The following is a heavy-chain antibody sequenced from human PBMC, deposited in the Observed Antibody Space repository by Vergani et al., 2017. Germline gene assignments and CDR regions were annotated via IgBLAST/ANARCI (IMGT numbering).Heavy chain of an antibody. CDR1: GYSFTSYW. V-gene: IGHV5-10-1*04. CDR3: ARLRVGQQLSQWSWFDP. Sequence: EVQLVQSGAEVKKPGESLKISCKGSGYSFTSYWISWVRQMPGKGLEWMGRIDPSDSYTNYSPSFQGQVTISADKSISTAYLQWSSLKASDTAMYYCARLRVGQQLSQWSWFDPWGQGTLVTVSS. CDR2: IDPSDSYT. J-gene: IGHJ5*02. D-gene: IGHD6-13*01.